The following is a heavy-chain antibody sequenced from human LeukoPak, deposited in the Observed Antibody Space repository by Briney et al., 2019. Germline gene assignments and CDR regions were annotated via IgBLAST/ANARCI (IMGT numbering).Heavy chain of an antibody. D-gene: IGHD6-6*01. CDR2: IIPIFGTA. J-gene: IGHJ3*02. V-gene: IGHV1-69*13. Sequence: SVKVSCNASGGTFSSYAISWVRQAPGQGLEWMGGIIPIFGTANYAQKFQGRVTITADESTSTAYMELSSLRSEDTAVYYCARGIAARLDAFDIWGQGTMVTVSS. CDR1: GGTFSSYA. CDR3: ARGIAARLDAFDI.